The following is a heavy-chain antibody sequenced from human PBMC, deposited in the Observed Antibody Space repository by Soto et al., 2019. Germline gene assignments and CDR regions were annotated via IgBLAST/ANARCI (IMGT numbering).Heavy chain of an antibody. CDR1: GYTFTGYY. D-gene: IGHD5-12*01. V-gene: IGHV1-8*02. CDR3: ARESGGGYEVSWFDP. CDR2: MNPNSGNT. Sequence: GASVKVSCTASGYTFTGYYMHWVRQAPGQGLEWMGWMNPNSGNTGYAQKFQGRVTMTRNTSISTAYMELSSLRSEDTAVYYCARESGGGYEVSWFDPWGQGTLVTVSS. J-gene: IGHJ5*02.